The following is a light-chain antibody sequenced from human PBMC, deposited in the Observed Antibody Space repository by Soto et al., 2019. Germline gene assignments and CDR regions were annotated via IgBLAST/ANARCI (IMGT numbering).Light chain of an antibody. J-gene: IGLJ1*01. Sequence: QSVLTQPASVSGSPGQSITISCTGTSSDVGGYNYVSWYQQHPGKAPKLMIYEVSNRPSGVSNRFSGSNSGHTASLTISGLQSEDEADYFCTSYTSSSTLDVFGTGTKLTVL. CDR3: TSYTSSSTLDV. CDR1: SSDVGGYNY. V-gene: IGLV2-14*01. CDR2: EVS.